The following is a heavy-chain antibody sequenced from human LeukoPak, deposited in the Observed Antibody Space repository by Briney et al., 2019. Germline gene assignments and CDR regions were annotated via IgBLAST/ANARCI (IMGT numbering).Heavy chain of an antibody. V-gene: IGHV1-69*06. Sequence: ASVKVSCKASGYTFTSYYMHWVRQAPGQGLEWMGGIIPIFGTANYAQKFQGRVTITADKSTSTAYMELSSLRSEDTAVYYCARSARYYYDSSGYYGDYWGQGTLVTVSS. J-gene: IGHJ4*02. CDR1: GYTFTSYY. CDR3: ARSARYYYDSSGYYGDY. CDR2: IIPIFGTA. D-gene: IGHD3-22*01.